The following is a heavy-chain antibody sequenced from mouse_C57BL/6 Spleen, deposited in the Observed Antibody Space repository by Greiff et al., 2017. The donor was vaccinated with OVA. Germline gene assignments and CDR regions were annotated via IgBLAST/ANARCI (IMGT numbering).Heavy chain of an antibody. CDR1: GFNIKDDY. D-gene: IGHD5-5*01. CDR2: IDPENGDT. V-gene: IGHV14-4*01. CDR3: TTVLPRAY. J-gene: IGHJ2*01. Sequence: EVQLKQSGAELVRPGASVKLSCTASGFNIKDDYMHWVKQRPEQGLEWIGWIDPENGDTEYASKFQGKATITADTSSNTAYLQLSSLTSEDTAVYYCTTVLPRAYWGQGTTLTVSS.